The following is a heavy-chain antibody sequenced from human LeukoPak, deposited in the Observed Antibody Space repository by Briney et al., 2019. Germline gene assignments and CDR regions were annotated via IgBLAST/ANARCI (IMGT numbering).Heavy chain of an antibody. D-gene: IGHD2-21*01. V-gene: IGHV3-74*01. CDR1: GFTFSSYW. Sequence: PGGSLRLSCAASGFTFSSYWMHWVRQAPGKGLVWVSRINSDGSSTSYADSVKGRFTISRDNSKNTLYLQMNSLRAEDTAVYYCAKLWDYYYYMDVWGKGTTVTVSS. CDR3: AKLWDYYYYMDV. J-gene: IGHJ6*03. CDR2: INSDGSST.